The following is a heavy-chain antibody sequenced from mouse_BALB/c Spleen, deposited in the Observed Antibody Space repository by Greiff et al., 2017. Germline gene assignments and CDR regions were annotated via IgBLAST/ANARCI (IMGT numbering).Heavy chain of an antibody. CDR1: GFTFSDSY. CDR2: ISDGGSYT. CDR3: AKDKGYYAMDY. J-gene: IGHJ4*01. D-gene: IGHD1-3*01. Sequence: EVLLVESGGGLVKPGGSLKLSCAASGFTFSDSYMHWVRQTPEKRLEWVATISDGGSYTYYPDSVKGRFTIARDNAKNNLYLQMSSLKSEDTAMYYCAKDKGYYAMDYWGQGTSVTVSS. V-gene: IGHV5-4*02.